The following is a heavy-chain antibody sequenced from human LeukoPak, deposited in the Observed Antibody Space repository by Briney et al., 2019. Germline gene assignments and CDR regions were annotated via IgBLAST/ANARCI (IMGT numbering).Heavy chain of an antibody. D-gene: IGHD1-26*01. J-gene: IGHJ4*02. CDR1: GYTFTNYD. CDR2: MNTNSGNT. CDR3: ARVTGSIDY. V-gene: IGHV1-8*01. Sequence: ASVKVSCKASGYTFTNYDINWVRQATGQGLEWMGWMNTNSGNTGYAQKFQGRVTMTRDTSISTAYMEPSSLRSDDTAVYYCARVTGSIDYWGQGTLVTLYS.